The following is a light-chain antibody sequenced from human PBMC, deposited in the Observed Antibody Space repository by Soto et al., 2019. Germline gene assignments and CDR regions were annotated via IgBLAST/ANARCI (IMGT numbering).Light chain of an antibody. CDR2: DAS. Sequence: MTRVPTSRCASVGDSVTITCQASQDISNYLNWYQQKPGKAPKLLIYDASNLETGVPSRFFGSGSGTHFSFTIGSLQPEDIAIYYCQHSDNFPITFGQGTRLEI. J-gene: IGKJ5*01. V-gene: IGKV1-33*01. CDR1: QDISNY. CDR3: QHSDNFPIT.